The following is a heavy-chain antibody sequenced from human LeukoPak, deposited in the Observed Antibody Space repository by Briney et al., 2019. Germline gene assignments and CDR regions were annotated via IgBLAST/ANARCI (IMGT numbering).Heavy chain of an antibody. CDR3: ARDVYYYDSSGYHSGSFDY. V-gene: IGHV3-21*01. Sequence: GGSLRLSCAASGFTFSSYSINWVRQAPGKGLEWVSSISSSSSYIYYADSVKGRFTISRDNAKNSLYLQMNSLRAEDTAVYYCARDVYYYDSSGYHSGSFDYWGQGTLVTVSS. D-gene: IGHD3-22*01. CDR1: GFTFSSYS. CDR2: ISSSSSYI. J-gene: IGHJ4*02.